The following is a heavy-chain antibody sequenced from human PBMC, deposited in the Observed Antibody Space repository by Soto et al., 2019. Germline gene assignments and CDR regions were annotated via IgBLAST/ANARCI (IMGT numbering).Heavy chain of an antibody. CDR3: AILTKPTAVTTAFRGGYGLDV. Sequence: PSETLSLTSTVSGGSVSSGNYFWSWIRQPPGKGLEWIGYIHSSGSTNYNPSLKSRVTISVDTSRNQFSLKLTSVTAADTAVYYCAILTKPTAVTTAFRGGYGLDVWGQGTTVTVSS. V-gene: IGHV4-61*01. CDR2: IHSSGST. J-gene: IGHJ6*02. D-gene: IGHD4-17*01. CDR1: GGSVSSGNYF.